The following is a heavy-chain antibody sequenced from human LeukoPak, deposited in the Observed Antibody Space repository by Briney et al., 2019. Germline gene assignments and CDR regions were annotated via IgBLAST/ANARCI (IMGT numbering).Heavy chain of an antibody. CDR1: GFTFSSYG. Sequence: GGFLRLSCAASGFTFSSYGMHWVRQAPGKGLEWEAVISYDGSDKHYADSVKDRFTIFRDNSKNTLYLQMNSLRAEDTAVYYCAKWAYSDFDYWGQGTLVTVSS. CDR3: AKWAYSDFDY. D-gene: IGHD1-26*01. CDR2: ISYDGSDK. J-gene: IGHJ4*02. V-gene: IGHV3-30*18.